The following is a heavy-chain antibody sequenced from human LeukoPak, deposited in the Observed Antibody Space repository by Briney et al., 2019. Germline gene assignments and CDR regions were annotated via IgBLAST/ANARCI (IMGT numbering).Heavy chain of an antibody. CDR3: ARESYYYDSSGYYSDLYYFDY. Sequence: SETLSLTCTVSGGSISSYYWSWLRQPAGKGLEWIGRIYTSGSTNYNPSLKSRVTMSVDTSKNQFSLKLSSVTAADTAVYYCARESYYYDSSGYYSDLYYFDYWGQGTLVTVSS. V-gene: IGHV4-4*07. J-gene: IGHJ4*02. CDR1: GGSISSYY. CDR2: IYTSGST. D-gene: IGHD3-22*01.